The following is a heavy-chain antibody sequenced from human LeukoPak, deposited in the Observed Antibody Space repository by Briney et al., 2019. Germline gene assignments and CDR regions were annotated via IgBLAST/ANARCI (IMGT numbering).Heavy chain of an antibody. D-gene: IGHD2-2*01. CDR1: GYTFTSYA. Sequence: ASVKVSCKASGYTFTSYAMHWVRQAPGQRLEWMGWINAGNGNTKYSQKFQGRVTITWDTSASTAYMELSSLRSEDTAVYYCARSIVPAAINYYYYGMDVWGQGTTVTVSS. CDR3: ARSIVPAAINYYYYGMDV. V-gene: IGHV1-3*01. J-gene: IGHJ6*02. CDR2: INAGNGNT.